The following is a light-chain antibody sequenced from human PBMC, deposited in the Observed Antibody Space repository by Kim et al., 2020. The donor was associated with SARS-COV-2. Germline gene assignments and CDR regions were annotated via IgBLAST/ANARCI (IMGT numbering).Light chain of an antibody. V-gene: IGKV1-9*01. CDR3: QQLNSYSLT. J-gene: IGKJ4*01. CDR1: QDMRNS. CDR2: GAS. Sequence: GDSVTITCRASQDMRNSLAWYQQKPGKVPKLLIYGASTLQSGVPLRFSGSGSGTDFTLTISSLQPEDFATYYCQQLNSYSLTFG.